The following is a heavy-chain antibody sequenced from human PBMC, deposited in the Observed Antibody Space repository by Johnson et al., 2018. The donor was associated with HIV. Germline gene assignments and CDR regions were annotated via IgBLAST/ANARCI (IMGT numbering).Heavy chain of an antibody. CDR2: IYSGGST. CDR3: AAVDTVMVTGAFDI. D-gene: IGHD5-18*01. J-gene: IGHJ3*02. CDR1: GFTVSSNY. Sequence: MQLVESGGGLIQPGGSLRLSCAASGFTVSSNYMSWVRQAPGKGLEWVSVIYSGGSTYYADSVKGRFTISRDNSKNTLYLQMNSLRAEDTAVYYCAAVDTVMVTGAFDIWGQGTMVTVSS. V-gene: IGHV3-53*01.